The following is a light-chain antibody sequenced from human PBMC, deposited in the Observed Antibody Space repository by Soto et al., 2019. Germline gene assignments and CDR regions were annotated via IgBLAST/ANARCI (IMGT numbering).Light chain of an antibody. V-gene: IGLV2-14*03. Sequence: SVLTQPASVSGSPGQSITISCTGTSSDVGGYNSVSWYQHHPGKAPKLMIFDVSDRPSGVSSRFSGSKSGNTASLTISGLQAEDEADYYCSSYTTSSTPHYVFGPGTRSPS. CDR2: DVS. J-gene: IGLJ1*01. CDR3: SSYTTSSTPHYV. CDR1: SSDVGGYNS.